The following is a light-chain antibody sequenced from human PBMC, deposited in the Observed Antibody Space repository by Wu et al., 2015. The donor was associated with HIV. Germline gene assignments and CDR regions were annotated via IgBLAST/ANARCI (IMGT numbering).Light chain of an antibody. Sequence: EIVMTQSPATLSVSPGERATLSCRASLSVAALAWYQQKPGQAPRLLIYYTSTRATGIPARFSGSGSGTEFTLTISNMQSEDFAVYYCQQYAASPITFGQGTRL. V-gene: IGKV3-15*01. CDR2: YTS. CDR1: LSVAA. CDR3: QQYAASPIT. J-gene: IGKJ5*01.